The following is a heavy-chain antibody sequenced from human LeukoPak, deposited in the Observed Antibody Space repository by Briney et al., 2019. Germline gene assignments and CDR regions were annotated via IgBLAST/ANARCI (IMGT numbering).Heavy chain of an antibody. CDR3: AKGGRMYHYDSSGYYDY. Sequence: PGRSLRLSCAASGFTFDDNAMHWVRQAPGKGLEWVSGISWNSGSIGYADSVKGRFTISRDNAKKSLYLQMNGLRAEDTALYYCAKGGRMYHYDSSGYYDYWGQGTLVTVSS. J-gene: IGHJ4*02. V-gene: IGHV3-9*01. CDR1: GFTFDDNA. CDR2: ISWNSGSI. D-gene: IGHD3-22*01.